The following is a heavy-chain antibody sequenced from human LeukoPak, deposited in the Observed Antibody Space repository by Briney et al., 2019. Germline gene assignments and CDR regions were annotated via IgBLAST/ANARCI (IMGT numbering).Heavy chain of an antibody. D-gene: IGHD4-11*01. Sequence: GGSLRLSCAVSGFTVSGNYMSWIRQGPGKGLEWVSLIYSDDTTLYADSVKGRFTISRDNAKNSLYLQMNSLRAEDTAVYYCARATVGRIDYWGQGTLVTVSS. CDR3: ARATVGRIDY. V-gene: IGHV3-53*01. CDR1: GFTVSGNY. J-gene: IGHJ4*02. CDR2: IYSDDTT.